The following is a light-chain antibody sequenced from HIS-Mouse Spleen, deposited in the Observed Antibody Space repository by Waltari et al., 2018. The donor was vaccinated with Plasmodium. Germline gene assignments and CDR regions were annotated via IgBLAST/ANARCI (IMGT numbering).Light chain of an antibody. Sequence: QSALTQPASVSGSPGQSITISRTGTSSAVGSYNLVSWYQQHPGKAPKLMIYEGSKRAAGVSNRFAGSKSGNTASLTISGVQAEDEADYYCCSYAGSSTWVFGGGTKLTVL. J-gene: IGLJ3*02. CDR2: EGS. CDR1: SSAVGSYNL. CDR3: CSYAGSSTWV. V-gene: IGLV2-23*01.